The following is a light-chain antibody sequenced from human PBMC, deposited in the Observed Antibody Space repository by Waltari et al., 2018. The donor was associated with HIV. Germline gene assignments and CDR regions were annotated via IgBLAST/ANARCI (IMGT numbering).Light chain of an antibody. CDR3: CSYTGSNPFLL. CDR1: SSNVGSYNL. J-gene: IGLJ2*01. V-gene: IGLV2-23*02. Sequence: QSALTQPASVSGSPGQSITISCTGTSSNVGSYNLVSWFQQHPGRAPKLMIEEVSRRPSVVSNRWYGSKSGNTASLTIAGLQAEDEADYYCCSYTGSNPFLLVGGGTKLTVL. CDR2: EVS.